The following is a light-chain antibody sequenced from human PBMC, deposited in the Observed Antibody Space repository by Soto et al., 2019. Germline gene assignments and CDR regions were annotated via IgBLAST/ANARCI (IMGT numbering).Light chain of an antibody. CDR1: QTISSW. V-gene: IGKV1-12*01. J-gene: IGKJ5*01. Sequence: DIKMTQSPSTLSGSVGDRVTITCRASQTISSWLAWYQQKPGKAPKLLIYAASSLQSGVPSRFSGSGSGTNFTLTISSLQPEDFATYYCQQANSFPITFGQGRRLEVK. CDR2: AAS. CDR3: QQANSFPIT.